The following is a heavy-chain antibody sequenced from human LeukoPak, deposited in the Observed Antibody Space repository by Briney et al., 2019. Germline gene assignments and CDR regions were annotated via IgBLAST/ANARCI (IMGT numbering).Heavy chain of an antibody. CDR2: ISYDGSNK. D-gene: IGHD1-26*01. V-gene: IGHV3-30*03. CDR3: ASSGSYWSEGYYFDY. J-gene: IGHJ4*02. CDR1: GFTFSSYG. Sequence: GGSLRLSCAASGFTFSSYGMHWVRQAPGKGLEWVAVISYDGSNKYYADSVKGRFTISRDNSKNTLYLQMNSLRAEDTAVYYCASSGSYWSEGYYFDYWGQGTLVTVSS.